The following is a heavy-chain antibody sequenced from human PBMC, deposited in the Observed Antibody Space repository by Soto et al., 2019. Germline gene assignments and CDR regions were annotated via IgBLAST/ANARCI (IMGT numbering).Heavy chain of an antibody. CDR2: INHSGST. CDR3: ARGRLYGWGSYYNPLPVSRYCSYGMDV. V-gene: IGHV4-34*01. J-gene: IGHJ6*02. Sequence: QVQLQQWGAGLLKPSETLSLTCAVYGGSFSGYYWSWIRQPPGKGLEWIGEINHSGSTNYNPSLKGRVTMSVDTSKNQLPLRLSSVTAADTAVYYCARGRLYGWGSYYNPLPVSRYCSYGMDVWGQGTTVTVSS. D-gene: IGHD3-10*01. CDR1: GGSFSGYY.